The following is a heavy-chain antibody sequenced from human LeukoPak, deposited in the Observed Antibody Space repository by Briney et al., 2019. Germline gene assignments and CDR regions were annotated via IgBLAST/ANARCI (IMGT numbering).Heavy chain of an antibody. V-gene: IGHV1-69*01. CDR2: ISPIYGTA. D-gene: IGHD6-13*01. CDR3: ASESAAAGMGGPQDPDPYGMDV. J-gene: IGHJ6*02. Sequence: ASVKVYCKASGGTFSSYALRWLRQAPGQWLEWMGGISPIYGTANYAQKFQGRVTITADESTSTAYMELSSLRSEDTAVYYCASESAAAGMGGPQDPDPYGMDVWGQGTTVTVSS. CDR1: GGTFSSYA.